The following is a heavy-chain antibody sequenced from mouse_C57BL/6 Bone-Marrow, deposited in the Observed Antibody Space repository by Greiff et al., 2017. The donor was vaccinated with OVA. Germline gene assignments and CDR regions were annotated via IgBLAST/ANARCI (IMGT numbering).Heavy chain of an antibody. CDR2: IYWDDDK. J-gene: IGHJ1*03. CDR3: ARTFITTVVASRYFDV. CDR1: GFSLSTSGMG. D-gene: IGHD1-1*01. V-gene: IGHV8-12*01. Sequence: QVTLKVSGPGILQSSQTLSLTCSFSGFSLSTSGMGVSWIRQPSGKGLEWLAHIYWDDDKRYNPSLKSRLTISKDTSRNQVFLKITSVDTADTATYYCARTFITTVVASRYFDVWGTGTTVTVSS.